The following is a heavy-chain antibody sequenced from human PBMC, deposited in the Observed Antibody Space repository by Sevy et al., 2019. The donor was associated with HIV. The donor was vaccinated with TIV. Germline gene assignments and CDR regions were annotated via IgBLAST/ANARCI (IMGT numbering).Heavy chain of an antibody. CDR3: ASLPKYYYDRGGYSGDDAFDI. V-gene: IGHV3-33*01. Sequence: GGSLRLSCVASGFTLRNYGMHWVRQAPGKGLEWVATIWNDMTNKYYADSAKGRFTISRDNSKNTLYLQMNSLRAEDTALYYWASLPKYYYDRGGYSGDDAFDIWGQGTMVPVSS. CDR2: IWNDMTNK. CDR1: GFTLRNYG. D-gene: IGHD3-22*01. J-gene: IGHJ3*02.